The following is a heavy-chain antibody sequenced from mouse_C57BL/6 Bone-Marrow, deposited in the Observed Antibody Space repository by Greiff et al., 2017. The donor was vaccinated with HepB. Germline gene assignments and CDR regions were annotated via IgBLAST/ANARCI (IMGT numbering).Heavy chain of an antibody. D-gene: IGHD2-3*01. Sequence: VQLQQSGAELVRPGASVKMSCTASGFNIKDDYMHWVKQRPEQGLEWIGWIDPENGDTEYASKFQGKATITADTSTNTAYLQRSSLTSEDTAVYYCTTGDGCFGYWYFDVWGTGTTVTVSS. J-gene: IGHJ1*03. CDR2: IDPENGDT. CDR1: GFNIKDDY. V-gene: IGHV14-4*01. CDR3: TTGDGCFGYWYFDV.